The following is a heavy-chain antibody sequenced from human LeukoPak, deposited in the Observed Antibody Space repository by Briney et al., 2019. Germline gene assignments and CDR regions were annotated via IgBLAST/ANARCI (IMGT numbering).Heavy chain of an antibody. CDR3: AREPTYYYDSSGYYSAFDI. V-gene: IGHV3-21*01. CDR2: ISSSSSYI. Sequence: GGSLRLSCAASGLTFSSYSMNWVRQAPGKGLEWVSSISSSSSYIYYADSVKGRFTISRDNAKNSLYLQMNSLRAEDTAVYYCAREPTYYYDSSGYYSAFDIWGQGTMVTVSS. D-gene: IGHD3-22*01. J-gene: IGHJ3*02. CDR1: GLTFSSYS.